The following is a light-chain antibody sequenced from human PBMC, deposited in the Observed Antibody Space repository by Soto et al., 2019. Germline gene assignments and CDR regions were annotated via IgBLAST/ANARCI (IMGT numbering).Light chain of an antibody. Sequence: EIGLTQSPGTLSLSPGERATLSCRASQSVSSSYLAWYQQKPGQAPRLLLYGASSRATGIPDRFSGSGSGTDFTLTISRLEPEDFAVYYCQQYCSSPRTFGQGTKLEIK. J-gene: IGKJ2*01. CDR1: QSVSSSY. CDR2: GAS. CDR3: QQYCSSPRT. V-gene: IGKV3-20*01.